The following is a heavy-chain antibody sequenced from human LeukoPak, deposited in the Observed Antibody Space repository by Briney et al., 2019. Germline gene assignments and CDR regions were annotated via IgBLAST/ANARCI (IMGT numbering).Heavy chain of an antibody. CDR1: GYAFTSYY. Sequence: ASVKVSCKATGYAFTSYYMHWVRQATGQGLGWMGLINPSGSSTSYAQKFQCRLSLTRDMSTSSDHMELSRLRSVDTAVSYCAIDPPYYYDTKDFMDVWGKGTTGSASS. CDR3: AIDPPYYYDTKDFMDV. CDR2: INPSGSST. V-gene: IGHV1-46*03. D-gene: IGHD3-22*01. J-gene: IGHJ6*03.